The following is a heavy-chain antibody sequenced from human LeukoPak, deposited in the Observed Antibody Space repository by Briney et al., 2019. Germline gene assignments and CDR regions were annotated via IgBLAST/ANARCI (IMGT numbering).Heavy chain of an antibody. V-gene: IGHV1-69*11. Sequence: ASVKVSCKASGGTFSSYAISWVRQAPGQGLEWMGRIIPILGTANYAQKFQGRVTITTDESTSTAYMELSSLRSEDTAVYYCARGYAGATELDYWGQGTLVTVSS. CDR3: ARGYAGATELDY. J-gene: IGHJ4*02. CDR1: GGTFSSYA. D-gene: IGHD1-26*01. CDR2: IIPILGTA.